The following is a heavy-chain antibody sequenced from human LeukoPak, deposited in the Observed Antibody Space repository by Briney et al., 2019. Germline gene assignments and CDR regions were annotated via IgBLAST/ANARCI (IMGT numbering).Heavy chain of an antibody. D-gene: IGHD1-26*01. V-gene: IGHV1-69*01. J-gene: IGHJ5*02. Sequence: SVKVSCKASGGTFISYAISWVRQAPGQGLEWMGGIIPIFGTGNYAQKFQGRVTITADESTSTAYMELSSLRSEDTAVYYCARGNGGSYDWFDPWGQGTLVTVSS. CDR1: GGTFISYA. CDR2: IIPIFGTG. CDR3: ARGNGGSYDWFDP.